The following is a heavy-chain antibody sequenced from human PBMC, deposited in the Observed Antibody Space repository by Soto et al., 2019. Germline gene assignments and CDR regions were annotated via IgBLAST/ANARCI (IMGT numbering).Heavy chain of an antibody. D-gene: IGHD6-6*01. CDR2: IIPIFGTA. CDR1: GGTFSSYA. J-gene: IGHJ6*02. V-gene: IGHV1-69*13. Sequence: SVKVSCKASGGTFSSYAISWVRQAPGQGREWMGGIIPIFGTANYAQKFQGRVTITADESTSTAYMELSSLRSEDTAVYYCASSPISLISIVARFHYYGMDVWGQGXTVTV. CDR3: ASSPISLISIVARFHYYGMDV.